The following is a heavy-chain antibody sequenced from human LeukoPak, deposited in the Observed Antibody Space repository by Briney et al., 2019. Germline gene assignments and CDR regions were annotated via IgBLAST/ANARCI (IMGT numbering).Heavy chain of an antibody. D-gene: IGHD3-10*01. J-gene: IGHJ4*02. Sequence: GGSLRLSCSASGFTFSSYAMFWVRQAPGKGLKYVSAISSNGGSTHYADSVKGRFTISRDNSKNRLYLQMSSLRTEDTAVYYCVKTNQYYYGSGTYWDYWGQGTLVTVSS. CDR2: ISSNGGST. CDR1: GFTFSSYA. V-gene: IGHV3-64D*09. CDR3: VKTNQYYYGSGTYWDY.